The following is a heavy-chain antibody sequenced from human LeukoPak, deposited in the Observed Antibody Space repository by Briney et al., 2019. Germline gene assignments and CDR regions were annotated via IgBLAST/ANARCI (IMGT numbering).Heavy chain of an antibody. V-gene: IGHV4-39*07. CDR1: GGSISSSSYY. J-gene: IGHJ4*02. CDR2: IHYSGST. Sequence: PSETLSLTCTVSGGSISSSSYYWAWIRQSPGKGLEWIGSIHYSGSTYYNPSLQSRVTISIDTSKNQFSLKLSSVTAADTAVYYCASTYYYDSSGYTERTGFDYWGQGTLVTVSS. D-gene: IGHD3-22*01. CDR3: ASTYYYDSSGYTERTGFDY.